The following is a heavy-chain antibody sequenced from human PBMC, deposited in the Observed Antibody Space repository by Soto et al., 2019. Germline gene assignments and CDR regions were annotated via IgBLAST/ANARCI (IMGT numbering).Heavy chain of an antibody. CDR2: INPSGGST. CDR3: ARDSSAIAAAGIFDY. Sequence: ASVKVSCTASGYTFTSYYMHWVRQAPGQGLEWMGIINPSGGSTSYAQKFQGRVTMTRDTSTSTVYMELSSLRSEDTAVYYCARDSSAIAAAGIFDYWGQGTLVTVSS. CDR1: GYTFTSYY. J-gene: IGHJ4*02. V-gene: IGHV1-46*01. D-gene: IGHD6-13*01.